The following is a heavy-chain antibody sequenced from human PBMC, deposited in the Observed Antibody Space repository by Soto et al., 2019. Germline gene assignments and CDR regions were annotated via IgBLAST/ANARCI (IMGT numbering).Heavy chain of an antibody. J-gene: IGHJ3*01. CDR2: TYYRSKWYD. Sequence: SQPLSLTCAISGDSVSSDSATWNWLRQSPSRGLEWLGRTYYRSKWYDGYAPSVKSRITIKPDTSKNQFSLQLNSVSPEDTAVYYCARERGVLSEAFDVWGQGTVVTVSS. D-gene: IGHD3-10*01. CDR1: GDSVSSDSAT. CDR3: ARERGVLSEAFDV. V-gene: IGHV6-1*01.